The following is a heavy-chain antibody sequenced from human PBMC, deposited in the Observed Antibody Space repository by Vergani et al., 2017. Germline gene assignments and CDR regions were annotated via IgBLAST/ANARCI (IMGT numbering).Heavy chain of an antibody. D-gene: IGHD6-19*01. CDR3: ARHSTVEWLVKLGWIDP. J-gene: IGHJ5*02. CDR2: IYYSGST. CDR1: GASIRSRNYY. Sequence: QLQLQESGPGLVKPSATLSLTCSVSGASIRSRNYYLGWIRQPPGKGLEWIASIYYSGSTYYNPSLKSRVTIPVDTSKNQFSLKLSSVTAADTAVYFCARHSTVEWLVKLGWIDPWGQGILVTVSS. V-gene: IGHV4-39*01.